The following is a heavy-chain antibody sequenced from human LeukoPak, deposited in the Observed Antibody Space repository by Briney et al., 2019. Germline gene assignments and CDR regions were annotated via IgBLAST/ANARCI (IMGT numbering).Heavy chain of an antibody. CDR2: ISVHNGNT. CDR3: ARSAGVAVAGSSDY. D-gene: IGHD6-19*01. J-gene: IGHJ4*02. Sequence: GASVKVSCKASGYTFASSGISWVRQAPGQGLEWMGWISVHNGNTKYAQNVQGRVTMTTDTSTSTAYMELRSLRSDDTAVYYCARSAGVAVAGSSDYWGQGTPVTVSS. V-gene: IGHV1-18*01. CDR1: GYTFASSG.